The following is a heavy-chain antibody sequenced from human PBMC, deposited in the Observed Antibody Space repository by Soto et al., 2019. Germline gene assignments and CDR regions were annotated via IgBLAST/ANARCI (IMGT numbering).Heavy chain of an antibody. Sequence: XGSLILSCAAAGFTFSSYGMHWVRQAPGKGLEWVAVIWYDGSNKYYADSVKGRFTISRDNSKNTLYLQMNSLRAEDTAVYYCARVDPTPSTPGMDVWGQGTTVTVSS. J-gene: IGHJ6*02. D-gene: IGHD3-9*01. CDR2: IWYDGSNK. CDR3: ARVDPTPSTPGMDV. V-gene: IGHV3-33*01. CDR1: GFTFSSYG.